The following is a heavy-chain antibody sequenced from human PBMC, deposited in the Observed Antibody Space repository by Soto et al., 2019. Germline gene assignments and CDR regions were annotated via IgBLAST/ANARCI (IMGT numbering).Heavy chain of an antibody. CDR3: ASILLDSSGWYYPIDY. V-gene: IGHV1-18*04. CDR1: GYTFTSYG. D-gene: IGHD6-19*01. CDR2: ISAYNGNT. J-gene: IGHJ4*02. Sequence: QVQLVQSGAEVKKPGASVKVSCKASGYTFTSYGISWVRQAPGQGLEWMGWISAYNGNTNYAQKLQCRVTMTTDTAKSTAYMELRSLRSDDTAVYYCASILLDSSGWYYPIDYWGQGTLVTVSS.